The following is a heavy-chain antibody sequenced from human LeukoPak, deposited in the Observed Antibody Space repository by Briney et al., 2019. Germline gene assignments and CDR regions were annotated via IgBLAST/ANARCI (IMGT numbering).Heavy chain of an antibody. D-gene: IGHD3-10*01. CDR3: ARSPFRYNFYGSSFDH. CDR2: ILYTGST. CDR1: GGSISNNY. Sequence: SETLSLTCTVSGGSISNNYWSWIRQPPGKELEWIGNILYTGSTNYSPSLKSRVTISVDTSKNQFSLKLSSVTAADTAVYYCARSPFRYNFYGSSFDHWGQGTLVTVSS. J-gene: IGHJ4*02. V-gene: IGHV4-59*01.